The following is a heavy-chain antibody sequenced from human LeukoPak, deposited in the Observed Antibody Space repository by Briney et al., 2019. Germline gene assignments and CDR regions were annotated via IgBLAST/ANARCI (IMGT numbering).Heavy chain of an antibody. Sequence: GGSLRLSCAASGFTFSDYYMSWIRQAPGKGLEWVSAISGSGGSTYYADSVKGRFTISRDNSKNTLYLQMNSLRAEDTAVYYCAKGRSYYGFDYWGQGTLVTVSS. CDR3: AKGRSYYGFDY. J-gene: IGHJ4*02. D-gene: IGHD1-26*01. V-gene: IGHV3-23*01. CDR1: GFTFSDYY. CDR2: ISGSGGST.